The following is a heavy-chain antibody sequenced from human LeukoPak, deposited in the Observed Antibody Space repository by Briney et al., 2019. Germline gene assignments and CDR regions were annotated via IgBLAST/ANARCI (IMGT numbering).Heavy chain of an antibody. Sequence: SETPSLTCTVSGGSIGTYYWSWIRQSPGKGLEWIGYIYVTGTRYNPYLQSRVTISVDRSRNQFFLKMSSVTAADTAVYYCARHIGGGIEDMDVWGKGTKVIVSS. CDR1: GGSIGTYY. CDR2: IYVTGT. CDR3: ARHIGGGIEDMDV. D-gene: IGHD3-16*02. J-gene: IGHJ6*03. V-gene: IGHV4-59*08.